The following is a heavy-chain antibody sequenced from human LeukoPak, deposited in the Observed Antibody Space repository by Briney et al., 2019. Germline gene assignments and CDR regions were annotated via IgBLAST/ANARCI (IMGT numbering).Heavy chain of an antibody. Sequence: SETLSLTCTVSGGSISSYYWSWIRQSPGKGLEWIGYIYYSGSTNYNPSLKSRVTISVDTSKNQFSLKLSSVTAADTAVYYCARGQNGNSGWYVSWGQGTLVTVSS. CDR2: IYYSGST. V-gene: IGHV4-59*12. J-gene: IGHJ5*02. CDR1: GGSISSYY. D-gene: IGHD6-19*01. CDR3: ARGQNGNSGWYVS.